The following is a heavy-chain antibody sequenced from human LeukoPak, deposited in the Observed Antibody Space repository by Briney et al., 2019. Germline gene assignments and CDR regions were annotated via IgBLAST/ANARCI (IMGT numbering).Heavy chain of an antibody. CDR2: IIPIFGAA. J-gene: IGHJ5*02. Sequence: SVKVSCKASGGTFSSYAISWVRQAPGQGLELMGGIIPIFGAANYAQKFQGRVTITADESTSTAYMELSSLRSEDTAVYYCARVAGNVLRFLEWFPNWFDPWGQGTLVTVSS. CDR1: GGTFSSYA. CDR3: ARVAGNVLRFLEWFPNWFDP. V-gene: IGHV1-69*01. D-gene: IGHD3-3*01.